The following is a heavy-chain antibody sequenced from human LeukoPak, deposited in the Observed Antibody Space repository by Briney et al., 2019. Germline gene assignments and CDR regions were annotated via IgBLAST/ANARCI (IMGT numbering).Heavy chain of an antibody. V-gene: IGHV1-69*05. D-gene: IGHD2-2*01. CDR1: GDTFSNYG. Sequence: SVKVSCKASGDTFSNYGISWVRQAPGQGLEWMGGIIPKFGXPNYAQKFQGRVTITTDESTSTAYMELSSLRSEDTAVYYCARDRQVVXPXDAFDIWGQGTMVTVSS. CDR2: IIPKFGXP. J-gene: IGHJ3*02. CDR3: ARDRQVVXPXDAFDI.